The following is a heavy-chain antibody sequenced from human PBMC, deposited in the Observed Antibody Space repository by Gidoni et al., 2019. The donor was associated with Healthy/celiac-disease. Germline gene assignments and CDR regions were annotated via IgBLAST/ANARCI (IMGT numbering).Heavy chain of an antibody. CDR1: GGSISSSSYY. V-gene: IGHV4-39*01. D-gene: IGHD7-27*01. CDR2: IYYSGST. CDR3: ASLTGEYYYYYGMDV. Sequence: QLQLQESGPGLVKPSETLSLTCTVSGGSISSSSYYWGWIRQPPGKGLEWIGSIYYSGSTYYNPSLKSRVTISVDTSKNQFSLKLSSVTAADTAVYYCASLTGEYYYYYGMDVWGQGTTVTVSS. J-gene: IGHJ6*02.